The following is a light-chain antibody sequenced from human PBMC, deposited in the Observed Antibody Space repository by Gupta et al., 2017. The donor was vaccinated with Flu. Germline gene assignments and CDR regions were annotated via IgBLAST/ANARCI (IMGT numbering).Light chain of an antibody. CDR1: QSVSRTY. J-gene: IGKJ1*01. CDR2: GAS. Sequence: EIVLTQSPGTLSLSLGESATLSGRGSQSVSRTYLARLQKKPCQALRPLIYGASNRATGILDRCSGSAYGTDLTSTVSGLEAEDYEGKHRKQYPRTFGQGTKVEIK. CDR3: KQYPRT. V-gene: IGKV3-20*01.